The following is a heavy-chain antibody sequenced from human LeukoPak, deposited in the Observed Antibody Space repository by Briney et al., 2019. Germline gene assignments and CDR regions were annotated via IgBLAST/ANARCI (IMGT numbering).Heavy chain of an antibody. D-gene: IGHD6-19*01. V-gene: IGHV1-24*01. Sequence: ASVKVSCKVSGYTLTELSMHWVRQAPGKGLEWMGGFDPEDGETIYAQKFQGRVTMTEDTSTDTAYMELSSLRSEDTAVYYCATDLPVAGAYYYGMDVWGQGTTVTVSS. CDR2: FDPEDGET. CDR1: GYTLTELS. CDR3: ATDLPVAGAYYYGMDV. J-gene: IGHJ6*02.